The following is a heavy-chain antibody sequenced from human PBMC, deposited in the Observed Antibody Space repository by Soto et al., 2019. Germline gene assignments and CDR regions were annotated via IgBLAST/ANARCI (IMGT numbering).Heavy chain of an antibody. D-gene: IGHD3-22*01. CDR1: GFTFSDYY. Sequence: GGSLRLSCAASGFTFSDYYMSWVRQAPGKGLEWVSSIRSSSTIYYADSVKGRFTISRDNAKNSLYLQMNSLRAEDTAVYYCARAGAITMIVVVIDHEVWGQGTLVTVSS. J-gene: IGHJ4*02. CDR3: ARAGAITMIVVVIDHEV. V-gene: IGHV3-11*04. CDR2: IRSSSTI.